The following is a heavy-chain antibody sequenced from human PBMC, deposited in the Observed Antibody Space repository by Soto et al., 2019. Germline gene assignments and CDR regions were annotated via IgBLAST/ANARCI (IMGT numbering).Heavy chain of an antibody. D-gene: IGHD1-26*01. CDR2: ISSSGSST. Sequence: PGGSLRLSCAAFGFTFRDFNMNWIRQAPGKGLEWVSYISSSGSSTSYVDSVRGRFTVSRDNAKNSLYLQMNSLRAEDTAVYYCAGYFGATSHANDRNRAFDCWGQGTLVTVSS. J-gene: IGHJ4*02. CDR3: AGYFGATSHANDRNRAFDC. V-gene: IGHV3-11*03. CDR1: GFTFRDFN.